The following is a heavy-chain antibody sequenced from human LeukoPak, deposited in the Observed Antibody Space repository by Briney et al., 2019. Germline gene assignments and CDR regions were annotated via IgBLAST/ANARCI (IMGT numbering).Heavy chain of an antibody. Sequence: PGGSLRLSCAASGFTFSSYAMSWVRQAPGKGLEWVANIKQDGSEKYYVDSVKGRFTISRDNAKNSLYLQMNSLRDEDTAVYYCARGFGSIDHWGQGTLVTVSS. CDR3: ARGFGSIDH. CDR2: IKQDGSEK. CDR1: GFTFSSYA. D-gene: IGHD3-3*01. J-gene: IGHJ4*02. V-gene: IGHV3-7*01.